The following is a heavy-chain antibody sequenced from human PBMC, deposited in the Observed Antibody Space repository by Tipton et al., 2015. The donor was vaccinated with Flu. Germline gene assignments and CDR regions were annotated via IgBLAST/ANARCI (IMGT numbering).Heavy chain of an antibody. CDR1: GFRFNTFW. D-gene: IGHD6-19*01. CDR3: AVGSGLLITV. CDR2: IKQDASEK. J-gene: IGHJ4*02. Sequence: SLRLSCAASGFRFNTFWMNWVRQAPGKGLEWVAIIKQDASEKLYVDSVEGRFTISRDNAKNSLSLQMDSLRGDDTAVYYCAVGSGLLITVWGRGTLVTVSS. V-gene: IGHV3-7*01.